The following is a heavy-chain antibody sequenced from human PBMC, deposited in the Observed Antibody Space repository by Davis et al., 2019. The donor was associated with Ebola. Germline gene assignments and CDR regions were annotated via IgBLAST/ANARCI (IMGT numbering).Heavy chain of an antibody. J-gene: IGHJ4*02. CDR1: GFIFEDFT. CDR3: ARGWDLDH. Sequence: PGGSLRLSCVASGFIFEDFTMHWVRQAPGKGLEWVSGISWNSGTIGYADPVKGRFTISRDNAKNSLYLQMSSLRPEDTALYYCARGWDLDHWGQGTVVTVSS. V-gene: IGHV3-9*01. D-gene: IGHD1-26*01. CDR2: ISWNSGTI.